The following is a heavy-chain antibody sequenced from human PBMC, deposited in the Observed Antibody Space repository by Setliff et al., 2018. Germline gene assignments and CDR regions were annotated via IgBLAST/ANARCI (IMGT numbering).Heavy chain of an antibody. CDR3: ARHLLVQGTYHFDY. J-gene: IGHJ4*02. Sequence: SETLSLTCTVYGVSFSDYYWGWVRQPPGKGLDWIGEINHSGTTNYDPSLEGRISISVDTSRNQFSLKLSSVTAADTAVYFCARHLLVQGTYHFDYWGQGSPVTVSS. V-gene: IGHV4-34*01. CDR2: INHSGTT. D-gene: IGHD3-10*01. CDR1: GVSFSDYY.